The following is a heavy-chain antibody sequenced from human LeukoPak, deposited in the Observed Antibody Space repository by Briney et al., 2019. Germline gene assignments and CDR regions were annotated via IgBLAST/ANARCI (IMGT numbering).Heavy chain of an antibody. J-gene: IGHJ5*02. CDR3: ARGGDIVVVDNWFDP. CDR2: IKQDGSEK. V-gene: IGHV3-7*01. CDR1: GFTFSSYW. Sequence: GGSLRLSCAASGFTFSSYWMSWVRQAPGKGLEWVANIKQDGSEKYYVDSVKGRFTISRDNAKSSLYLQMNSLRAEDTAVYYCARGGDIVVVDNWFDPWGQGTLVTVSS. D-gene: IGHD2-2*01.